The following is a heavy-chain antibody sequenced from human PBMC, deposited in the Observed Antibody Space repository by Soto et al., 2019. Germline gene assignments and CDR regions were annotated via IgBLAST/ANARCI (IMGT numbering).Heavy chain of an antibody. CDR1: GLTFNNYG. D-gene: IGHD2-15*01. Sequence: GGSLRLSCAASGLTFNNYGMYWVRQAPGKGLEWVAFISYDGSSEYYADSVKGRFTISRDNSKNTLYLQMNSLRAEDTAVYYCAKDTSSGGSPLDYWGQGTLVTVSS. J-gene: IGHJ4*02. CDR2: ISYDGSSE. CDR3: AKDTSSGGSPLDY. V-gene: IGHV3-30*18.